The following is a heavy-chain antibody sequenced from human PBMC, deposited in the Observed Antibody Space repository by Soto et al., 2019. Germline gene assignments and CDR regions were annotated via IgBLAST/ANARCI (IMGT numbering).Heavy chain of an antibody. J-gene: IGHJ4*02. Sequence: PSETLSLTCTVSSGSISSGDAYWSWIRQPPGKGLEWIGYLSYSGSAYYNPSLRSRVTISVDTSKNQLSLKLSSVTAADTAVYYCARSSRLWEAHPRPFDYWGQGTLVTVSS. D-gene: IGHD1-26*01. CDR3: ARSSRLWEAHPRPFDY. V-gene: IGHV4-30-4*01. CDR1: SGSISSGDAY. CDR2: LSYSGSA.